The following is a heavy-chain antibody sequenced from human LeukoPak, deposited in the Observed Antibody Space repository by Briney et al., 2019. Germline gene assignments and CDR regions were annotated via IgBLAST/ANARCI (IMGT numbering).Heavy chain of an antibody. CDR3: AKDRSSGWPPGAFDI. Sequence: PGRSLRLSCAASGFTFSSYAMHWVRQAPGKGLEWVAVISYDGSNKYYADSVKGRFTISRDNSKNTLYLQMNSLRAEDTAVYYCAKDRSSGWPPGAFDIWGQGTMVTVSS. J-gene: IGHJ3*02. CDR2: ISYDGSNK. D-gene: IGHD6-19*01. V-gene: IGHV3-30*04. CDR1: GFTFSSYA.